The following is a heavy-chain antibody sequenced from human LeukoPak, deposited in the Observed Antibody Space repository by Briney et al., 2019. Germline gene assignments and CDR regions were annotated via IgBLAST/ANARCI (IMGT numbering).Heavy chain of an antibody. CDR2: MNPNSGNT. J-gene: IGHJ4*02. CDR1: GYTFTSYD. CDR3: ARGPTAVADCYFDY. Sequence: ASVKVSCKASGYTFTSYDINWVRQATGQGLEWMGWMNPNSGNTGYAQKFQGRVTMTKDTSIGTAYMELSSLASEDTAIYYCARGPTAVADCYFDYWGQGALVTVSS. V-gene: IGHV1-8*01. D-gene: IGHD6-19*01.